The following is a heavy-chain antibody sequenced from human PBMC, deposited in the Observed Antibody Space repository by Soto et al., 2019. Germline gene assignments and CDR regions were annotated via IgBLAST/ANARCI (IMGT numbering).Heavy chain of an antibody. V-gene: IGHV4-39*01. CDR1: GGSISSSSYY. D-gene: IGHD3-22*01. J-gene: IGHJ3*02. CDR3: ARPLHYYDSSGYYGYAFDI. Sequence: QLQLQESGPGLVKPSETLSLTCTVSGGSISSSSYYWGWIRQPPGKGLEWIGSIYYSGSTYYNPSLKSRVNMSVDTSKNQFSLKLSSVTAADTAVYYCARPLHYYDSSGYYGYAFDIWGQGTMVTVSS. CDR2: IYYSGST.